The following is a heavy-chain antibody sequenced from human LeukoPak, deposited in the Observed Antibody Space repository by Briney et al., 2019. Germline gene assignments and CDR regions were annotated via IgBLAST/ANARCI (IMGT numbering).Heavy chain of an antibody. CDR1: GYTFTGYY. CDR3: ARDDSSSWSSDY. V-gene: IGHV1-2*02. J-gene: IGHJ4*02. Sequence: GASVKVSCKASGYTFTGYYMHWVRQAPGQGLEWMGWINPNSGGTNYAQKFQGRVTMTRNTSISTAYMELSSLRSEDTAVYYCARDDSSSWSSDYWGQGTLVTVSS. CDR2: INPNSGGT. D-gene: IGHD6-13*01.